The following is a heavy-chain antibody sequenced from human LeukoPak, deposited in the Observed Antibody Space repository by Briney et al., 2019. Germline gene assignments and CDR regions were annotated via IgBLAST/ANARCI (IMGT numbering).Heavy chain of an antibody. CDR3: ARTTLYYYYMDV. Sequence: SETLSLTCAVYGGSFSGYYWSWIRQPPGKGLEWIGEINHSGSTDSNPSLKSRVTISVDTSKNQFSLKLSSVTAADTAVYYCARTTLYYYYMDVWGKGTTVTISS. V-gene: IGHV4-34*01. CDR1: GGSFSGYY. J-gene: IGHJ6*03. CDR2: INHSGST. D-gene: IGHD1-1*01.